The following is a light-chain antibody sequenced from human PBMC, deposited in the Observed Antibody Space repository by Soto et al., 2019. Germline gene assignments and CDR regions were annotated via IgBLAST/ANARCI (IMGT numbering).Light chain of an antibody. CDR2: DAS. Sequence: DIQMTQSPSTLSASVFDIVSLPFLSSQSVGNSLAWYQQRPGKAPKLLIYDASSLESGVPSRFSGSGSGTGFTFTISSLQPEDSATYYCLQDFSYPRTLGQGTKVDIK. V-gene: IGKV1-5*01. CDR1: QSVGNS. CDR3: LQDFSYPRT. J-gene: IGKJ1*01.